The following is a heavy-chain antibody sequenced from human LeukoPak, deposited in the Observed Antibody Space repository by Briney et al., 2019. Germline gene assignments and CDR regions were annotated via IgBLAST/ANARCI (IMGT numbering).Heavy chain of an antibody. J-gene: IGHJ6*02. CDR3: TTDDHYCSSTSCPLGMDV. Sequence: GGSMRLSCAASGFTLSNAWMSWDRQAPGKGLEWVGRIKSKTDGGTTDYAEPVKGRFTISRDDSKNTLYLQMNSLKTEDTAVYYCTTDDHYCSSTSCPLGMDVWGQGTTVTVSS. CDR2: IKSKTDGGTT. V-gene: IGHV3-15*01. D-gene: IGHD2-2*01. CDR1: GFTLSNAW.